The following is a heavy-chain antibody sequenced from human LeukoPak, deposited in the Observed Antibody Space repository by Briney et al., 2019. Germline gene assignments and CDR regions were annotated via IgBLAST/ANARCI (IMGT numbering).Heavy chain of an antibody. CDR2: INHSGST. CDR1: GGSFSGYF. Sequence: PSETLSLTCAVYGGSFSGYFWSWIRQPPGKGLEWIGEINHSGSTNYNPSLKSRVTISVDTSKNQFSLKLSSVTAADTAVYYCARMTYYYDSSGYYYSPGYFDYWGQGTLVTVSS. V-gene: IGHV4-34*01. J-gene: IGHJ4*02. D-gene: IGHD3-22*01. CDR3: ARMTYYYDSSGYYYSPGYFDY.